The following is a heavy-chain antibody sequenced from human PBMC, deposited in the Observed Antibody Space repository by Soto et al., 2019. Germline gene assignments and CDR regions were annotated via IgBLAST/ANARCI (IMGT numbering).Heavy chain of an antibody. V-gene: IGHV3-7*01. Sequence: GGSLRLSCAASGFTFSTYWMSWVRQAPGKGLEWVANIKPDGSEKYHVDSVKGRFTISRDNARNTLYLQMNSLRAEDTAVYYCARLGYSSGWDYWGKGTLVTVSS. D-gene: IGHD6-19*01. CDR2: IKPDGSEK. J-gene: IGHJ4*02. CDR3: ARLGYSSGWDY. CDR1: GFTFSTYW.